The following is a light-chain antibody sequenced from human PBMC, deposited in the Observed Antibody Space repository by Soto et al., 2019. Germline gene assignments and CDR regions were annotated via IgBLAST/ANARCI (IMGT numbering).Light chain of an antibody. CDR2: GNS. V-gene: IGLV1-40*01. CDR3: QSYDSSLSAYYV. J-gene: IGLJ1*01. CDR1: SSNIGAGYD. Sequence: QSALTQPPSVSGAPGQRVTISCIGSSSNIGAGYDVHWYQQLPGTAPKLLIYGNSNRPSGVPDRFSGSKSGTSASLAITGLQAEDEADYYCQSYDSSLSAYYVFGTGTKVTVL.